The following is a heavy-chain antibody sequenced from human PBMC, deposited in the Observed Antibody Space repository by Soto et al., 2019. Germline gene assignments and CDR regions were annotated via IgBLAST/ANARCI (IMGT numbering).Heavy chain of an antibody. CDR1: GYTFTSYG. J-gene: IGHJ5*02. D-gene: IGHD3-10*01. CDR3: ARSGSYFPARNWFGP. CDR2: ISGFNDDT. V-gene: IGHV1-18*01. Sequence: QVQLVQSGAEVKNPGASVKVSCKASGYTFTSYGISWVRQAPGQGLEWMGWISGFNDDTNHAQKLQGRVTMTKDTSTTTAYMEVRSLKSDAPAVYYCARSGSYFPARNWFGPWGQGTLVTVSS.